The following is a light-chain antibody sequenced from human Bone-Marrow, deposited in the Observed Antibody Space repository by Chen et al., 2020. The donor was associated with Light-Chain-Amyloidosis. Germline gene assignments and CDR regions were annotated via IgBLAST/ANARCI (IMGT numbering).Light chain of an antibody. CDR3: QSADSSGTYWV. J-gene: IGLJ3*02. CDR2: END. V-gene: IGLV6-57*03. CDR1: SGDIATKY. Sequence: NFILTQDHSVSESPWKTVTFPCIRSSGDIATKYVQWYQQRQGSAPTTVIYENDLRPSGVPARFSGSIDTSSNSASLTISGLETEDEADYYCQSADSSGTYWVFGGGTELTVL.